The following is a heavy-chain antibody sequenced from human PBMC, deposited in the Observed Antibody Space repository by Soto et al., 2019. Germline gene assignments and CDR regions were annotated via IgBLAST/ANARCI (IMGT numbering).Heavy chain of an antibody. CDR3: ARGSSRWDY. Sequence: PSETLSLTCTVSGGSISSGGYYWSWIRQYPGKGLDWIGYIYFSGTTYYNPSLKSRVTISLDTSKNQFSLRLSSVTAADTAMYYCARGSSRWDYWGQGTLVTVSS. J-gene: IGHJ4*02. D-gene: IGHD6-13*01. CDR2: IYFSGTT. CDR1: GGSISSGGYY. V-gene: IGHV4-31*03.